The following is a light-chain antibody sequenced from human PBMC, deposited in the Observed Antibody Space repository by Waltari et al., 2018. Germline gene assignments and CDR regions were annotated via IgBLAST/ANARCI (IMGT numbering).Light chain of an antibody. CDR3: SSYTSSSTLV. V-gene: IGLV2-14*01. Sequence: QSALTQPASVSGSPGQSITISCTGTSSDVGGYNYVSWYQQHPGKAPKLIIYEVSNRPSWVSNRLSGSKSGNTASLTISGLQAEDEADYYCSSYTSSSTLVFGTGTKVTVL. CDR1: SSDVGGYNY. CDR2: EVS. J-gene: IGLJ1*01.